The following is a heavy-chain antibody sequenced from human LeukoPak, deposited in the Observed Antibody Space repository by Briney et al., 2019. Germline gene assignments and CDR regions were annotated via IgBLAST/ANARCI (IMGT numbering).Heavy chain of an antibody. V-gene: IGHV3-23*01. Sequence: GGSLRLSCAASGFPFTSYAMSWVRQAPGKGLEWVSAISGSGGSTYYADSVKGRFTISRDNSKNTLYLQMNSLRAEDTAVYYCAKALGYSSSDFDYWGQGTLVTVSS. CDR1: GFPFTSYA. J-gene: IGHJ4*02. D-gene: IGHD6-6*01. CDR2: ISGSGGST. CDR3: AKALGYSSSDFDY.